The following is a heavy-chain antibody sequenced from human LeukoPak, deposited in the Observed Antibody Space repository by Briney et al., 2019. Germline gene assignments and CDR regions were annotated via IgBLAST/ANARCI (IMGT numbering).Heavy chain of an antibody. J-gene: IGHJ4*02. CDR2: IVVGSGNT. D-gene: IGHD3-22*01. CDR1: GFTFTSSA. V-gene: IGHV1-58*01. Sequence: SVKVSCKASGFTFTSSAVQWVRQARGQRLEWIGWIVVGSGNTNYAQKFQERVTITRDMSTSTAYMELSSLRSEDTAVYYCAAPSPHYYDSSGYYPFDYWGQGTLVTVSS. CDR3: AAPSPHYYDSSGYYPFDY.